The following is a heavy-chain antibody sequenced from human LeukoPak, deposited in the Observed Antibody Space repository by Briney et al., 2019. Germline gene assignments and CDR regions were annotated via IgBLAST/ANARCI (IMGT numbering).Heavy chain of an antibody. V-gene: IGHV3-48*01. D-gene: IGHD2-8*01. CDR1: GFTFSSYS. J-gene: IGHJ4*02. Sequence: PGGSLRLSCAASGFTFSSYSMNWVRQAPGKGLEWVSYISSSSSTLYYADSVKGRFTISRDNAKNSLYLQMNSLRAEDTAVYYCARRGMLGFDYWGQGTLVTVSS. CDR3: ARRGMLGFDY. CDR2: ISSSSSTL.